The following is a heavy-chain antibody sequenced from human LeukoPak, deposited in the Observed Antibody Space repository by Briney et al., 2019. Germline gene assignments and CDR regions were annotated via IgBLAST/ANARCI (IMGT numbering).Heavy chain of an antibody. D-gene: IGHD5-24*01. CDR1: GYTFTSYY. CDR3: SGGYNSDYFFYYGMDV. CDR2: INPSGGST. V-gene: IGHV1-46*03. Sequence: GASVKVSCKASGYTFTSYYMHWVRQAPGQGLEWMGIINPSGGSTSYAQKFQGRVTMTRDTSTSTVYMELSSLRSEDTAVYYCSGGYNSDYFFYYGMDVWGQGTTVTVSS. J-gene: IGHJ6*02.